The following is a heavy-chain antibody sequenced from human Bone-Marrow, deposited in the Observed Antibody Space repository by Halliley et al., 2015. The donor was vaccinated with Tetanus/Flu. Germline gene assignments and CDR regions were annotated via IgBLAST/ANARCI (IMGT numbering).Heavy chain of an antibody. CDR3: ARDNLAWKDFDY. J-gene: IGHJ4*02. V-gene: IGHV1-18*01. D-gene: IGHD3-3*01. Sequence: LEGRGWISTFNGNKNFAQNFQGRVTMTTDTSTSTAYMELRSLRSDDTAVYYWARDNLAWKDFDYWGQGTLVTVPS. CDR2: ISTFNGNK.